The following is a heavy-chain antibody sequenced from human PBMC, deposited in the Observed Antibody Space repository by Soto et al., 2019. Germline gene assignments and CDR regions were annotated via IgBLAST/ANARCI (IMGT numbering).Heavy chain of an antibody. CDR3: AREDILGVRSFDY. CDR2: ISSGSKTI. V-gene: IGHV3-48*02. D-gene: IGHD3-9*01. CDR1: GFTFSAYS. J-gene: IGHJ4*02. Sequence: GGSLRLSCAASGFTFSAYSVNWVRQAPGKGLEWVSYISSGSKTIYYAESVKGRFTVSRDNARNSQYLQMNSLRDEDTAVYYCAREDILGVRSFDYWGQGTLVTVSS.